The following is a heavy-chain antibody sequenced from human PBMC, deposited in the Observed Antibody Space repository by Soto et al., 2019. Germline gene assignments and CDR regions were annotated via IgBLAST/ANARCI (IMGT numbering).Heavy chain of an antibody. D-gene: IGHD6-13*01. V-gene: IGHV4-39*01. J-gene: IGHJ5*02. CDR2: IYYSGST. CDR1: GGSISDSNYY. Sequence: SETLSLTCTASGGSISDSNYYWGWIRQPPGKDLEWIGSIYYSGSTHYNPSLESRVTTSIDTSKNQFSLSLWPVSAAETAVYYCARHELAAAGTGWFGPWRQGTLGSVSS. CDR3: ARHELAAAGTGWFGP.